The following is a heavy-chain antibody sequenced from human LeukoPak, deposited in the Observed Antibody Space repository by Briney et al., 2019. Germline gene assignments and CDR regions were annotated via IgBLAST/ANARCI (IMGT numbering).Heavy chain of an antibody. J-gene: IGHJ5*02. V-gene: IGHV4-59*01. CDR1: GGSISSYY. CDR3: ARAAVGLGYCSGGSCYWFDP. Sequence: PSETLSLTCTVSGGSISSYYWSWIRQPPGEGLEWIGYIYYSGSTNYNPSLKSRVTISVDTSKNQFSLKLTPVTAADTAVYYCARAAVGLGYCSGGSCYWFDPWGQGTLVTVSS. CDR2: IYYSGST. D-gene: IGHD2-15*01.